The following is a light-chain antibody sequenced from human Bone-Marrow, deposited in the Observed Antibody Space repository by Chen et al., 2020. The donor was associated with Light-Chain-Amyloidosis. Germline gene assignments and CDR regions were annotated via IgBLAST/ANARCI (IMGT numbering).Light chain of an antibody. CDR3: QSADSSGTYEVI. CDR1: DLPTKY. CDR2: RDT. J-gene: IGLJ2*01. V-gene: IGLV3-25*03. Sequence: SYELTQSPSVPVSPGQTARITCSGDDLPTKYAYWYQQKPGQAPVLVIHRDTDRPSAIAERFSGSSSGTTATLTISGVQAEDEADYHCQSADSSGTYEVIFGGGTKLTVL.